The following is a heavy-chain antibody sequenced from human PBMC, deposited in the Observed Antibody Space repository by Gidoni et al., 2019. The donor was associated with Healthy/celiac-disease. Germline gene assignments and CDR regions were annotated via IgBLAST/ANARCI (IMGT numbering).Heavy chain of an antibody. D-gene: IGHD6-13*01. CDR2: RSYDGSNK. Sequence: QVQLVASGGGVVQPGRSLRLSCASSGFPFSSYGMHWVRQAPGKGLEWVAVRSYDGSNKYYADSVKGRFTISRDNSKNTLYLQMNSLRAEDTAVYYCAKDRGPSGQQLHWGQGTLVTVSS. V-gene: IGHV3-30*18. J-gene: IGHJ4*02. CDR3: AKDRGPSGQQLH. CDR1: GFPFSSYG.